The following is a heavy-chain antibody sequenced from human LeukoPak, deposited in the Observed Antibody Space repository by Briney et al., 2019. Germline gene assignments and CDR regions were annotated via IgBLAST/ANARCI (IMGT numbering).Heavy chain of an antibody. CDR1: GFTFSSYA. CDR3: AKETDILTGLYDY. CDR2: ISGSGGST. J-gene: IGHJ4*02. D-gene: IGHD3-9*01. Sequence: PGGSLRLSCAASGFTFSSYAVSWVRQAPGKGLEWVSAISGSGGSTYYADSVKGRFTISRNNSKNTLYLQMNSLRAEDTAVYYCAKETDILTGLYDYWGQGTLVTVSS. V-gene: IGHV3-23*01.